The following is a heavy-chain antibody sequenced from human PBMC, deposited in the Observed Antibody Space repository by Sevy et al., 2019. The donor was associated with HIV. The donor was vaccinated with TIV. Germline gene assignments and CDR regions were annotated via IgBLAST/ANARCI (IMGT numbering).Heavy chain of an antibody. Sequence: GGSLRLPCAASGFTFSSYSMNWVRQAPGKGLEWVSSISGISNYIYYADSVKGRFTISRDNAKSSLYLQMNSLRAEDTAVYYCARTGCSITSCLTADAFDIWGQGTLVTVSS. CDR1: GFTFSSYS. CDR2: ISGISNYI. V-gene: IGHV3-21*06. J-gene: IGHJ3*02. D-gene: IGHD2-2*01. CDR3: ARTGCSITSCLTADAFDI.